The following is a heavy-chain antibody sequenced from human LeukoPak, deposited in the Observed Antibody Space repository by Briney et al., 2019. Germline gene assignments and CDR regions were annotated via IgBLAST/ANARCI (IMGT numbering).Heavy chain of an antibody. CDR1: GFTFSSYE. D-gene: IGHD1-26*01. J-gene: IGHJ5*02. CDR3: ARGGDYSGWFDP. Sequence: GGSLRLSCAASGFTFSSYEMNWVRQAPGKGLEWVSSISSSGSYIYYADSVQGRFTISRDNAKNSLYLQMNYLRAEDTAVYYCARGGDYSGWFDPWGRGTLVTVSS. CDR2: ISSSGSYI. V-gene: IGHV3-48*03.